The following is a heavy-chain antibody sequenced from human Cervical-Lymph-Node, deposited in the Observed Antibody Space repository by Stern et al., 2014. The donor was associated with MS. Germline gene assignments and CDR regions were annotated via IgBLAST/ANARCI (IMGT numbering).Heavy chain of an antibody. V-gene: IGHV1-69*01. D-gene: IGHD3-16*02. J-gene: IGHJ4*02. CDR3: ARATSDYIWGSYRYLDY. CDR1: GGTFSSYT. Sequence: VQLVESGAEVKKPGSSVKVSCKASGGTFSSYTIGWVRQAPGQGIEWMGGIIPMSGIANYAEKVQGSVTITADESTSTAYMDLSTLRSEDTAVYYCARATSDYIWGSYRYLDYWGQGTQVTVSS. CDR2: IIPMSGIA.